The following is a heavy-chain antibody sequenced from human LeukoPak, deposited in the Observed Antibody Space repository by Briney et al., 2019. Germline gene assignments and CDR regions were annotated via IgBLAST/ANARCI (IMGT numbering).Heavy chain of an antibody. Sequence: PGGTLRLSCAASGFTFSSYGMSWVRQAPGKGLEWVSAISGSGGSTYYADSVKGRFTISRDNSKNTLYLQMNSLRAEDTAVYYCAKTFNYYGSGSHTNFDYWGQGTLVTVSS. CDR2: ISGSGGST. J-gene: IGHJ4*02. CDR1: GFTFSSYG. V-gene: IGHV3-23*01. D-gene: IGHD3-10*01. CDR3: AKTFNYYGSGSHTNFDY.